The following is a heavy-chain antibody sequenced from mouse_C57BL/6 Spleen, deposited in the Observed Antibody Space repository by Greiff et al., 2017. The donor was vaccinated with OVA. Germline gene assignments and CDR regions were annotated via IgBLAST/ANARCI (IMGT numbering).Heavy chain of an antibody. CDR2: ISSGGSYT. V-gene: IGHV5-6*02. CDR3: ARQRDYGYDASFDY. Sequence: DVKLVESGGDLVKPGGSLKLSCAASGFTFSSYGMSWVRQTPDKRLEWVATISSGGSYTYYPDSVKGRFTISRDNAKNTLYLQMSSLKSEDTAMYYCARQRDYGYDASFDYWGQGTTLTVSS. CDR1: GFTFSSYG. D-gene: IGHD2-2*01. J-gene: IGHJ2*01.